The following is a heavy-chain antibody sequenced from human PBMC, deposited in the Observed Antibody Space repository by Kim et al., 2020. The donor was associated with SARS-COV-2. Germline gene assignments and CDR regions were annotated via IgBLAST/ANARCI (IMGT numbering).Heavy chain of an antibody. Sequence: SETLSLTCTVSGGSISSGGYYWSWIRQHPGKGLEWIGYIYYSGSTYYNPSLKSRVTISVDTSKNQFSLKLSSVTAADTAVYYCATTPMVQGVITPYYYYGMDVWGQGTTVTVSS. J-gene: IGHJ6*02. CDR1: GGSISSGGYY. CDR3: ATTPMVQGVITPYYYYGMDV. D-gene: IGHD3-10*01. CDR2: IYYSGST. V-gene: IGHV4-31*03.